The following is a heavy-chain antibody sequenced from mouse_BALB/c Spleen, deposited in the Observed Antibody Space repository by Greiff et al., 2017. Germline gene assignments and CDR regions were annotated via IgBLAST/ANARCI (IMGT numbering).Heavy chain of an antibody. V-gene: IGHV14-3*02. J-gene: IGHJ4*01. D-gene: IGHD2-4*01. Sequence: VQLKESGAELVKPGASVKLSCTASGFNIKDTYMHWVKQRPEQGLEWIGRIDPANGNTKYDPKFQGKATITADTSSNTAYLQLSSLTSEDTAVYYCASGYDYDYAMDYWGQGTSVTVSS. CDR2: IDPANGNT. CDR3: ASGYDYDYAMDY. CDR1: GFNIKDTY.